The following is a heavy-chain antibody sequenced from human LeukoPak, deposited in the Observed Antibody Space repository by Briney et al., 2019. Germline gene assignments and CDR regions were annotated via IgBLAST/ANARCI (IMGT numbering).Heavy chain of an antibody. CDR1: GFTFDDYG. CDR2: ITSSSTTI. CDR3: ARVGGLSYYYYGMDV. J-gene: IGHJ6*02. V-gene: IGHV3-48*04. D-gene: IGHD3-16*01. Sequence: GGSLRLSCAASGFTFDDYGMHWVRQAPGKGLEWVSFITSSSTTIYYADSVKGRFTVSRGDAKNSLYLQMNSLRAEDTAVYYCARVGGLSYYYYGMDVWGQGTTVTVSS.